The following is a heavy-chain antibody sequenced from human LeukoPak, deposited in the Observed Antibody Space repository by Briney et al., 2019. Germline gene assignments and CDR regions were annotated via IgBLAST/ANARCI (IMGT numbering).Heavy chain of an antibody. D-gene: IGHD2-15*01. CDR1: GFTFSSYS. Sequence: PGGSLRLSCASSGFTFSSYSMNWVRQAPGKGREWVSSISSSSSYIYYADSVKGRFTISRDNAKNSLYLQMNSLRAEDTAVYYCARDARYCSGGSCCDYWGQGTLVTVSS. V-gene: IGHV3-21*01. CDR2: ISSSSSYI. J-gene: IGHJ4*02. CDR3: ARDARYCSGGSCCDY.